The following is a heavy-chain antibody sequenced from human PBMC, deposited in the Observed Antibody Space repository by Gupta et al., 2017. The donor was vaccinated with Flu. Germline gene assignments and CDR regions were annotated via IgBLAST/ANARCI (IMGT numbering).Heavy chain of an antibody. D-gene: IGHD6-19*01. Sequence: QVQLVESGGGVVQSGRSLRLSSVASGFTLSHRGMPWISQAPAKGLEWVAIVSSDGSNNFYTDSGKGRFTISRDNPKDTLSLQMNSLRPEDTGMYDCATGTPQPSRIAVPEPGIEYWGQRKLVTVSS. J-gene: IGHJ4*02. CDR2: VSSDGSNN. CDR3: ATGTPQPSRIAVPEPGIEY. CDR1: GFTLSHRG. V-gene: IGHV3-30*03.